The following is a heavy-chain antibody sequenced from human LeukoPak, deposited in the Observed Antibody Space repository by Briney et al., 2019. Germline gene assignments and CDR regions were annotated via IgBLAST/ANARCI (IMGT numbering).Heavy chain of an antibody. J-gene: IGHJ4*02. D-gene: IGHD3-22*01. V-gene: IGHV1-18*01. CDR1: GYTFTSYG. CDR3: ARNYDGRPFDY. Sequence: ASVKVSCKASGYTFTSYGISWVRQAPGQGLEWMGWISAYNGNTNYAQKLQDRVTMTTDTSTSTAYMELRSLRSDDTALYYCARNYDGRPFDYWGQGTLVTVSS. CDR2: ISAYNGNT.